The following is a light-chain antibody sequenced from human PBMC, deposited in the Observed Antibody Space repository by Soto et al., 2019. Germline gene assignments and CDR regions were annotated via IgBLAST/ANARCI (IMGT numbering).Light chain of an antibody. CDR3: SSYTSSSTL. J-gene: IGLJ2*01. Sequence: QSALTQPASVSGSPGQSIAISCTGTSSDVGRYDYVSWYQQHPGKAPKLIISGVSNRPSGVSDRFSGSKSGNTASLTISGLRAEDEAEYHCSSYTSSSTLFGGGTKVTVL. CDR2: GVS. V-gene: IGLV2-14*03. CDR1: SSDVGRYDY.